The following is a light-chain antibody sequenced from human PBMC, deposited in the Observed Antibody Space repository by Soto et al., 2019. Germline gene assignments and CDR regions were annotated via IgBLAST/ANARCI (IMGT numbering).Light chain of an antibody. V-gene: IGKV2D-29*01. CDR3: MQGIKLPRT. CDR2: GVS. CDR1: QSLLHSDGKTY. Sequence: DVVLTQTPLSLSVTPGQPASISCKSSQSLLHSDGKTYMYWYLQRPGQPPQVLISGVSNRLSGVPDRFTGSGSGTDFTLRISRVEAEDVGVYYCMQGIKLPRTFGQGTRVEIK. J-gene: IGKJ1*01.